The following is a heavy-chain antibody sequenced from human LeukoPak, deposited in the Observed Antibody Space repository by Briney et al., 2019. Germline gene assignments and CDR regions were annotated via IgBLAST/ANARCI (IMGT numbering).Heavy chain of an antibody. CDR1: GGSISSSGYY. Sequence: SETLSLTCTVSGGSISSSGYYWGWIRQPPGKGLEWIGYIYYSGSTNYNPSLKSRVTISVDTSKNQFSLKLSSVTAADTAVYYCARGGTPLYYFDYWGQGTLVTVSS. D-gene: IGHD2-15*01. J-gene: IGHJ4*02. V-gene: IGHV4-61*08. CDR2: IYYSGST. CDR3: ARGGTPLYYFDY.